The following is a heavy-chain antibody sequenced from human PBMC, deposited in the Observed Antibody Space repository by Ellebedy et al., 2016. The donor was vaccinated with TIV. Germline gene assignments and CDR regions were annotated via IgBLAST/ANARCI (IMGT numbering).Heavy chain of an antibody. Sequence: GESLKISCVASGFIFSTSWMYWVRQAPGKGLVWVSHIISEGTSTFYADSVKGRFTVSRDNAKNTLYLQMSSLRAEDTALYYCARDANGYGADLDKWGQGTLVTVSS. CDR2: IISEGTST. CDR1: GFIFSTSW. D-gene: IGHD5-12*01. CDR3: ARDANGYGADLDK. J-gene: IGHJ4*02. V-gene: IGHV3-74*01.